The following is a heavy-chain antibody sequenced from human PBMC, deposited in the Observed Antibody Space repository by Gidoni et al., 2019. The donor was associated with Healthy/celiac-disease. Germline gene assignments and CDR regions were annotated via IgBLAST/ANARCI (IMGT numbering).Heavy chain of an antibody. CDR2: IWYDGSNK. V-gene: IGHV3-33*01. CDR1: GFTFSSYG. J-gene: IGHJ6*02. D-gene: IGHD3-10*01. CDR3: ARDTVLLWFGELGHGMDV. Sequence: QVQLVESGGGVVQPGRSLRLSCAASGFTFSSYGMHWVRQAPGKGLEWVAVIWYDGSNKYYADSVKGRFTISRDNSKNTLYLQMNSLRAEDTAVYYCARDTVLLWFGELGHGMDVWGQGTTVTVSS.